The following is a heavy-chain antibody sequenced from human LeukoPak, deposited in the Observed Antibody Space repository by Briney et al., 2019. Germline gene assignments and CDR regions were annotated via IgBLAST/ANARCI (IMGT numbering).Heavy chain of an antibody. CDR1: GGSFSGYY. CDR2: INHSGST. J-gene: IGHJ4*02. D-gene: IGHD3-22*01. V-gene: IGHV4-34*01. Sequence: SETLSLTCAVYGGSFSGYYWSWIRQPPGKGLEWIGEINHSGSTNYSPSLKSRVTISVDTSKNQFPLKLSSVTAADTAVYYCARDTYYYDSSGRYYFDYWGQGTLVTVSS. CDR3: ARDTYYYDSSGRYYFDY.